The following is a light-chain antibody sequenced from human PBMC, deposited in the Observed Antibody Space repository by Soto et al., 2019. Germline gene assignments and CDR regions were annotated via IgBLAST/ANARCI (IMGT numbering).Light chain of an antibody. Sequence: EIVLTQSPATLSLSPWEGGTLSCMASQSVYSNVAWYQQKPGQAPRLLIYGASSRATGIPDRFSGSGSGTDFTLTISSLQSEDFAVYYCQQYNNWPPITFGQGTRLEIK. CDR3: QQYNNWPPIT. V-gene: IGKV3D-15*01. CDR1: QSVYSN. J-gene: IGKJ5*01. CDR2: GAS.